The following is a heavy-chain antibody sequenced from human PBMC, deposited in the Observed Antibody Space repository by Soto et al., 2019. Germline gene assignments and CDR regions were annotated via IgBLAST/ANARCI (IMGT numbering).Heavy chain of an antibody. CDR1: GGSISSSSYY. J-gene: IGHJ6*02. CDR2: IHYSGST. D-gene: IGHD3-3*01. Sequence: QLQLQESGPGLVKPSETLSLTCTVSGGSISSSSYYWGWIRQPPGKGLEWIGSIHYSGSTYYNPSLKSRVTISVDTSKNQFSLKLSSVTAADTAVYYCARLLFRYYYGMDVWGQGTTVTVSS. V-gene: IGHV4-39*01. CDR3: ARLLFRYYYGMDV.